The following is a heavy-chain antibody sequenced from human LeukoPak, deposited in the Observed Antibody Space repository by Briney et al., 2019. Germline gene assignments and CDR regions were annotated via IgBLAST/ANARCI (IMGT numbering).Heavy chain of an antibody. CDR1: GFAFSSYA. D-gene: IGHD2-15*01. Sequence: GGSLRLSCAASGFAFSSYAMHWVRQAPGKWLEWVAIIQYDGSDKFYGDSVKGRFTISRDNSKNTLYLQMNNLRAEDTAVYYCARDPKRYCSGGSCYVDSWGQGTLVTVSS. CDR2: IQYDGSDK. CDR3: ARDPKRYCSGGSCYVDS. V-gene: IGHV3-30-3*01. J-gene: IGHJ4*02.